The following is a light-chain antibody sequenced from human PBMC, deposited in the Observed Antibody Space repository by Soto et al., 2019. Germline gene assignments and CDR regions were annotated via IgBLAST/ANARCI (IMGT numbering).Light chain of an antibody. J-gene: IGKJ5*01. CDR3: KQYDNWPPFT. CDR2: GAS. V-gene: IGKV3-15*01. Sequence: EIVLTQSPATLSMSPGERSTLSCRASQTVGINLAWYQQKPGQAPRLLIYGASTRATGIPARFSGSGSGTEFTLSISGLQSEDFAVYYCKQYDNWPPFTFGQGTRLEIK. CDR1: QTVGIN.